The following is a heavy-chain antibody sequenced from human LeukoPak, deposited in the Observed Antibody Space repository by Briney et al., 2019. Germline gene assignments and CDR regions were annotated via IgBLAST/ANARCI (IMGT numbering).Heavy chain of an antibody. D-gene: IGHD3-3*01. V-gene: IGHV3-23*01. CDR1: GFTFSSYA. J-gene: IGHJ3*02. CDR2: ISGSGGST. Sequence: PGGSLRLSCAASGFTFSSYAMSWVRQAPGKGLEWVSAISGSGGSTYYADSVKGRFTISRDNSKNTLYLQVNSPRAEDTAVYYCAKPTNQYYDFWSGYYTAFDIWGQGTMVTVSS. CDR3: AKPTNQYYDFWSGYYTAFDI.